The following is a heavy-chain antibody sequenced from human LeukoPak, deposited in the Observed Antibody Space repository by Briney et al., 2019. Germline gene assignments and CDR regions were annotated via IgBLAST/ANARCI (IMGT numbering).Heavy chain of an antibody. D-gene: IGHD6-19*01. CDR2: TYYSGST. CDR3: ARVAAGFVPFDY. V-gene: IGHV4-39*01. J-gene: IGHJ4*02. Sequence: PSETLSLTCTVSGGSISSSSYYWGWIRHPPGKGLEWIGSTYYSGSTYYNPSLKSRVTISVDTSKNQFSLKLSSVTAADTAVYYCARVAAGFVPFDYWGQGTLVTVSS. CDR1: GGSISSSSYY.